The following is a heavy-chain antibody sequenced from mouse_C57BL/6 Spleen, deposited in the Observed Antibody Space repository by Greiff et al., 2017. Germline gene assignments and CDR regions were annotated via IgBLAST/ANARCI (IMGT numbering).Heavy chain of an antibody. Sequence: VQLQQSGAELVMPGASVKLSCKASGYTFTSYWMHWVKQRPGQGLEWIGEIDPSDSYTNYNQKFKGKSTLTVDKSSSTAYMQLSSLTSEDSAVYYCARRSLYYGSPSWFAYWGQGTLVTVSA. CDR1: GYTFTSYW. CDR3: ARRSLYYGSPSWFAY. J-gene: IGHJ3*01. CDR2: IDPSDSYT. D-gene: IGHD1-1*01. V-gene: IGHV1-69*01.